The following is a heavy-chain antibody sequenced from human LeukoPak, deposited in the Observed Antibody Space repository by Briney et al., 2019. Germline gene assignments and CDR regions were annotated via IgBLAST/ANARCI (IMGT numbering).Heavy chain of an antibody. CDR3: ARDSSGYYYSDY. Sequence: GGSLRLSCAASGLTVSSNYMSWVRQAPGKGLEWVSVIYSGGSTYYADSVKGRFTISRDNSKNTLYLQMNSLRAEGTAVYYCARDSSGYYYSDYWGQGTLVTVSS. D-gene: IGHD3-22*01. V-gene: IGHV3-53*01. CDR1: GLTVSSNY. J-gene: IGHJ4*02. CDR2: IYSGGST.